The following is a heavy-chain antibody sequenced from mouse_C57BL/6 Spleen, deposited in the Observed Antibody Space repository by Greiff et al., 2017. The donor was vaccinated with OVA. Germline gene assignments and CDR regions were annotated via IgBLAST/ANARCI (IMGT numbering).Heavy chain of an antibody. CDR1: GYAFSRYW. Sequence: VQLQQSGAELVKPGASVKISCKASGYAFSRYWMNWVKQRPGKGLEWIGQIYPGDGDTNYNGKFKGKATLTADKSSSTAYMQLSSLTSEDSAVYFCARWGTAQATDYAMDYWGQGTSVTVSS. J-gene: IGHJ4*01. V-gene: IGHV1-80*01. D-gene: IGHD3-2*02. CDR2: IYPGDGDT. CDR3: ARWGTAQATDYAMDY.